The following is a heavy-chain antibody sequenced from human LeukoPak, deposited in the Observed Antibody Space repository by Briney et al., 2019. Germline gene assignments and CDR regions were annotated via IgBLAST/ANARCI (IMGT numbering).Heavy chain of an antibody. CDR3: ARDVSGGDLSP. Sequence: SETLSLTCTVSGGSISSSSYYWGWIRQPPGKGLEWIGCINYSGNTYYNPSLKSRVTISVDTSRNQFSLKLSSVTAADTAVYYCARDVSGGDLSPWGQGTLVTVSS. CDR2: INYSGNT. CDR1: GGSISSSSYY. D-gene: IGHD2-21*02. V-gene: IGHV4-39*07. J-gene: IGHJ5*02.